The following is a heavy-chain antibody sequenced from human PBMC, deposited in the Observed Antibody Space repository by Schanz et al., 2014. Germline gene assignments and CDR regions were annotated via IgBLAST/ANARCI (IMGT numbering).Heavy chain of an antibody. Sequence: EVQLVESGGGWVQPGGSLRLSCAASGFTFGDYAMSWVRQAPGKGLLWVSSISGTGGDDTYYADSVKGRFTISRDNAKNSLYLEMNSLRAEDTALYYCARDRRNADLDYWGQGTLVTVSS. CDR1: GFTFGDYA. V-gene: IGHV3-23*04. CDR3: ARDRRNADLDY. D-gene: IGHD1-1*01. J-gene: IGHJ4*02. CDR2: ISGTGGDDT.